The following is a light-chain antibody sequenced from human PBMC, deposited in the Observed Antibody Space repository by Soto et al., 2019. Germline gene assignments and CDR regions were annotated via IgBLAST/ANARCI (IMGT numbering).Light chain of an antibody. CDR1: QSISTN. V-gene: IGKV3-20*01. CDR3: QQYGSSLLT. Sequence: EIVMTQSPATLSVVPGERATLSCRASQSISTNLAWYQQKPGQAPRLLIYGASSRATGIPDRFSGSGSGTDFTLTISRLESEDFAVYYCQQYGSSLLTFGGGTKVDIK. J-gene: IGKJ4*01. CDR2: GAS.